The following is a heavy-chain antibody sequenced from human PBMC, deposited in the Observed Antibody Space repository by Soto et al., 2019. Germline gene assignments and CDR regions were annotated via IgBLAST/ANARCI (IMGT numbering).Heavy chain of an antibody. D-gene: IGHD2-15*01. CDR3: ATPPLTGYSIHFNC. J-gene: IGHJ4*02. CDR1: GYIFIDYW. Sequence: GESLKISCKASGYIFIDYWIGWVRQMPGKGLEWMGIVYPRDSDTRYSPSFQGQVTISAGRSTGTVFLPWRSLKASDTALSYCATPPLTGYSIHFNCCDQGHLVTVSS. CDR2: VYPRDSDT. V-gene: IGHV5-51*01.